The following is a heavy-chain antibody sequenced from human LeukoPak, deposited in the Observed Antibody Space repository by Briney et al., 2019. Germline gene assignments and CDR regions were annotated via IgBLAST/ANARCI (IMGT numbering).Heavy chain of an antibody. V-gene: IGHV4-4*02. CDR3: ARRNYYDRTGYYNY. D-gene: IGHD3-22*01. Sequence: SETLSLTCAVSGGSISSDNWWSWVRQPPGKGLEWVGEIHQSGSTNYNPSLKSRVTITVDKSKSQFSLKLGSVTAADTAVYYCARRNYYDRTGYYNYWGRGTLVTVSS. CDR2: IHQSGST. CDR1: GGSISSDNW. J-gene: IGHJ4*02.